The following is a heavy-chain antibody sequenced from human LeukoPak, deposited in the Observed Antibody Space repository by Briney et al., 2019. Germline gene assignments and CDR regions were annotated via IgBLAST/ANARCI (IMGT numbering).Heavy chain of an antibody. CDR1: GGSISSSSYY. Sequence: SETLSLTCTVSGGSISSSSYYWGWIRQPPGKGLEWIGEINHSGSTNYNPSLKSRVTISVDTSKNQFSLKLSSVTAADTAVYYCARGRYGDYPNYFDYWGQGTLVTVSS. CDR2: INHSGST. D-gene: IGHD4-17*01. CDR3: ARGRYGDYPNYFDY. J-gene: IGHJ4*02. V-gene: IGHV4-39*07.